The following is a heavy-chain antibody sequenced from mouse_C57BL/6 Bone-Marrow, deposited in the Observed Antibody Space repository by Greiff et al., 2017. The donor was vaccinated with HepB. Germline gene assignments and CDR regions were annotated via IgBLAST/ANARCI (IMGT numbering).Heavy chain of an antibody. CDR1: GYAFSSSW. V-gene: IGHV1-82*01. Sequence: VKLMESGPELVKPGASVKISCKASGYAFSSSWMNWVKQRPGKGLEWIGRIYPGDGDTNYNGKFKGKATLTADKSSSTAYMQLSSLTSEDSAVYFCARSPPRKTAQGGFAYWGQGTLVTVSA. CDR2: IYPGDGDT. D-gene: IGHD3-2*02. J-gene: IGHJ3*01. CDR3: ARSPPRKTAQGGFAY.